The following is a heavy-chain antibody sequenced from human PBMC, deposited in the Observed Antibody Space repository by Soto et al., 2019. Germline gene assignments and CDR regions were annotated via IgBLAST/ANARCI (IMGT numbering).Heavy chain of an antibody. V-gene: IGHV3-53*01. CDR2: IYSGGST. J-gene: IGHJ6*02. D-gene: IGHD6-6*01. Sequence: TGGSLRLSCAASGFTVSSNYMSWVRQAPGKGLEWVSVIYSGGSTYYADSVKGRFTISRDNSKNTLYLQMNSLRAEDTAVYYCARDSSHAYGMDVWGQGTTVTVSS. CDR3: ARDSSHAYGMDV. CDR1: GFTVSSNY.